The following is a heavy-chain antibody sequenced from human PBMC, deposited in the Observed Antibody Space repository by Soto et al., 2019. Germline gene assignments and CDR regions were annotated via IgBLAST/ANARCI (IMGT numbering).Heavy chain of an antibody. J-gene: IGHJ6*02. Sequence: EVQLVESGGGLVKPGGSLRVSCAASGFTFTSYSMNWVRQAPGKGLEWVSSISSYSSYIYYADSVKGRFAISRDNAENSLYLQMNSLRAEDTAVYFCARGLPDPAYSYDILTGTDYYYYYAMDVWGQGTTVTVSS. CDR1: GFTFTSYS. CDR3: ARGLPDPAYSYDILTGTDYYYYYAMDV. CDR2: ISSYSSYI. V-gene: IGHV3-21*01. D-gene: IGHD3-9*01.